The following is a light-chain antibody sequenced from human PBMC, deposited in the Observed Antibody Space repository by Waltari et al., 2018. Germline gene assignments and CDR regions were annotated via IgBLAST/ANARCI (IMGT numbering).Light chain of an antibody. CDR1: NMRHKH. J-gene: IGLJ3*02. CDR3: QAWDDTTAWV. Sequence: SYKLTQTPSLAVSPGQTASITCSGENMRHKHVCWYQQKTAQSPELVIYQDDKRPSGIPELFSGSNSGDTATLTISGTQPMDEADYYCQAWDDTTAWVFGGGTKLTVL. V-gene: IGLV3-1*01. CDR2: QDD.